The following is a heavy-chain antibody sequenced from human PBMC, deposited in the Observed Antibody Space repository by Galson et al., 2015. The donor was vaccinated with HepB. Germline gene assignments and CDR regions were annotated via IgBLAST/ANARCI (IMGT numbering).Heavy chain of an antibody. CDR2: ISGSGGST. J-gene: IGHJ4*02. V-gene: IGHV3-23*01. CDR3: AKDRRDVVVVAVFDY. Sequence: SLRLSCAASGFTFSSYAMSWVRQAPGKGLEWVSAISGSGGSTYYADSVKGRFTISRDNSKNTLYLQMNSLRAEDTAVYYCAKDRRDVVVVAVFDYWGQGTLVTVSS. D-gene: IGHD2-15*01. CDR1: GFTFSSYA.